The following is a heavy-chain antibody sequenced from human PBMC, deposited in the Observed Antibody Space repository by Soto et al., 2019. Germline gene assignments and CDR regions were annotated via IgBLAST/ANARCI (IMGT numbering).Heavy chain of an antibody. V-gene: IGHV3-74*01. CDR3: ARDVQLQSFDY. CDR1: GFTFSSYW. D-gene: IGHD5-18*01. J-gene: IGHJ4*02. Sequence: GGSLRLSCAASGFTFSSYWMHWVRQAPGKGLVWVSRINNDGSSTSYADSVKGRFTASRDNAKNTLCLQMNSLRAEDTAVYYCARDVQLQSFDYWGQGTLVTVSS. CDR2: INNDGSST.